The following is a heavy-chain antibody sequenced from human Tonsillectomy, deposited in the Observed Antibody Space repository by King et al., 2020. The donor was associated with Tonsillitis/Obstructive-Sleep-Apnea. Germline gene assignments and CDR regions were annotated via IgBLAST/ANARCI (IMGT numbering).Heavy chain of an antibody. CDR1: GFTFSSYS. CDR3: ARDWDSRSYYFAFDI. V-gene: IGHV3-21*01. Sequence: VQLVESWGGLVKPGGSLRLSCAASGFTFSSYSMNWVRQAPGKGLEWVSSISSSSSYIYYADSVKGRFTISRDNAKNSLYLQMNSLRAEDTAVYYCARDWDSRSYYFAFDIWGQGTMVTVSS. J-gene: IGHJ3*02. D-gene: IGHD1-26*01. CDR2: ISSSSSYI.